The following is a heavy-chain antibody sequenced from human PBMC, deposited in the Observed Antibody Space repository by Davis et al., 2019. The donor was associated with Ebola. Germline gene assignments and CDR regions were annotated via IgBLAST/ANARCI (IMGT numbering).Heavy chain of an antibody. J-gene: IGHJ4*02. CDR3: ARDGSTSDQKSGELDY. Sequence: AASVTVSCKASRYTFTGYYMHWVRQAPGQGLEWMGWINPNSGNTNYAQKFQGRVTMTRDTSITTAYMELSRLRSDDTAVYYCARDGSTSDQKSGELDYWGQGPLVTVSS. D-gene: IGHD7-27*01. CDR1: RYTFTGYY. V-gene: IGHV1-2*02. CDR2: INPNSGNT.